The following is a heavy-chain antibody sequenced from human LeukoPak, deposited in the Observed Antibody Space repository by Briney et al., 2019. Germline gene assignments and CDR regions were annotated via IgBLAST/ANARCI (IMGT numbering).Heavy chain of an antibody. Sequence: SETLSLTGAVYGGSFSGYYWSWIRQPPGKGLEWIGEINHSGSTNYNPSLKSRVTISVDTSKNQFSLKLSSVTAADTAVYYCARRLGVDYGDYYFDYCGQGTLVTVSP. J-gene: IGHJ4*02. CDR3: ARRLGVDYGDYYFDY. V-gene: IGHV4-34*01. CDR2: INHSGST. CDR1: GGSFSGYY. D-gene: IGHD4-17*01.